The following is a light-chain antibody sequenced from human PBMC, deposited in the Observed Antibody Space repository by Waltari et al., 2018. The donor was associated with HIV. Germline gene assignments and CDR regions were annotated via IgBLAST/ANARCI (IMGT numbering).Light chain of an antibody. CDR2: WAS. V-gene: IGKV4-1*01. CDR3: QQYLRSPPT. J-gene: IGKJ4*01. CDR1: QSILSSSDNRKY. Sequence: DIVMTQSPDSLPVSLGERATIHCTSSQSILSSSDNRKYLAWYQQKPRQPPRLLISWASTRESGVPDRFRGSGSGTDFALTISRLQAEDVAVYHCQQYLRSPPTFGGGTKVEIK.